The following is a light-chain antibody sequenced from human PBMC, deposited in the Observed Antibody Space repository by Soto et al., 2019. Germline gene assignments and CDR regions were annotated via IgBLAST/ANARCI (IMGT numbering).Light chain of an antibody. J-gene: IGLJ1*01. CDR3: SSYTSSNTLGV. Sequence: QSVLTQPPSASGSPGQSVTLPCTGTSSDDGKYDYVSWFQPHPGNAPKLIIYEVSRRPSGVPDRSPSSQCGTRYSLTISGLQPEDEATYYCSSYTSSNTLGVFGTGTKVTVL. CDR1: SSDDGKYDY. V-gene: IGLV2-8*01. CDR2: EVS.